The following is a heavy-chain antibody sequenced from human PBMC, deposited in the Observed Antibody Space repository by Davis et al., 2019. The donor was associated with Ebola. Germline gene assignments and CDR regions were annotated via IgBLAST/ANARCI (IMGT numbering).Heavy chain of an antibody. J-gene: IGHJ1*01. V-gene: IGHV4-59*01. CDR2: VSYSGST. D-gene: IGHD3-3*01. CDR1: GGSISSYS. CDR3: AREDSDAIFGGLIIGRGHGAYFRH. Sequence: MPSETLSLTCTVSGGSISSYSWSWIRQPPGKGLEWIGYVSYSGSTNSNPSLKSRVTISVDTSKNQFSLKLSPVTAADTAVYYCAREDSDAIFGGLIIGRGHGAYFRHWGQGTLVTVSS.